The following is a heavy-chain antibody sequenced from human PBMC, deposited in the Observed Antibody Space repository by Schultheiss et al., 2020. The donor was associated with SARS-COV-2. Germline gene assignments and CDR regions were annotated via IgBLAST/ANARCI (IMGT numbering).Heavy chain of an antibody. CDR3: TRDRSYQLLYRGRDDYYYNGMDV. CDR1: GFTFGDYA. D-gene: IGHD2-2*02. CDR2: IRSKAYGGTT. Sequence: GGSLRLSCTASGFTFGDYAMSWFRQAPGKGLEWVGFIRSKAYGGTTEYAASVKGRFTISRDDSKSIAYLQMNSLKTEDTAVYYCTRDRSYQLLYRGRDDYYYNGMDVWGQGTTVTVSS. V-gene: IGHV3-49*03. J-gene: IGHJ6*02.